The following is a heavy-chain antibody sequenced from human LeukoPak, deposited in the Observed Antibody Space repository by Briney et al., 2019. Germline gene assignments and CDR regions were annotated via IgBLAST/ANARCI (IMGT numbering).Heavy chain of an antibody. CDR3: ARGGKNSGWYG. CDR2: IYYSGST. V-gene: IGHV4-59*01. CDR1: GGSISSYY. Sequence: SETLSLTCAVSGGSISSYYWSWIRKPPGKGLEWIGYIYYSGSTNYNPSLKTRVTISVDTSKNQFSLKLSSVTAADTAVYYCARGGKNSGWYGWGQGTLVTVSS. J-gene: IGHJ4*02. D-gene: IGHD6-19*01.